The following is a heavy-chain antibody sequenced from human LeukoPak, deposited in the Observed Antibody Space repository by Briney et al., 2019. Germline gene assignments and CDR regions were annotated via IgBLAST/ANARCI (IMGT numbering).Heavy chain of an antibody. V-gene: IGHV4-38-2*01. CDR3: ARPSLGLPAAFFDY. Sequence: SETLSLTCAVSGYSISSGYYWGWIRQPPGKGLEWIGSIYHSGSTYYNPSLKSRVTISVDTSKNQFSLKLSSVTAADTAVYYCARPSLGLPAAFFDYWGQGALATISS. CDR1: GYSISSGYY. J-gene: IGHJ4*02. D-gene: IGHD2-2*01. CDR2: IYHSGST.